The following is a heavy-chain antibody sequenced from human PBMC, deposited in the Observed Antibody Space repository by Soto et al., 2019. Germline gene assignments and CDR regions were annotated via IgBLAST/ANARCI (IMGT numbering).Heavy chain of an antibody. V-gene: IGHV4-39*01. J-gene: IGHJ5*02. D-gene: IGHD1-20*01. CDR2: SYYSGTT. Sequence: SETLSLTCTVSGASISVHSYYWTWIRQPPGKGLEWIGSSYYSGTTYFNPSLKSRATISVDTSKNQFSLRLTSVTAADTAIYYCTRRYNWNDNYFDTWGPGALVTVSP. CDR1: GASISVHSYY. CDR3: TRRYNWNDNYFDT.